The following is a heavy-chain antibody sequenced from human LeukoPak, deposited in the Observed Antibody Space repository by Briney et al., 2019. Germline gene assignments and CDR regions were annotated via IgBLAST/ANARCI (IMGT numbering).Heavy chain of an antibody. Sequence: SETLSLTCTVSGGSISSYYWSWIRQPPGKGLEWIGYVYYSGSTNYNPSLKSRVTISGDTSKNQFSLKLSSVTAADTAVYYCASSSPGTEYFHHWGQGTLVTVSS. CDR2: VYYSGST. CDR1: GGSISSYY. V-gene: IGHV4-59*08. CDR3: ASSSPGTEYFHH. J-gene: IGHJ1*01.